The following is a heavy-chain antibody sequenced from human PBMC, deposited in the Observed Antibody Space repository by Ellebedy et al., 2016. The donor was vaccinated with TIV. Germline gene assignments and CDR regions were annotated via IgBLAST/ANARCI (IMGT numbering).Heavy chain of an antibody. J-gene: IGHJ6*02. D-gene: IGHD3-16*01. CDR1: GGSISSGSYY. Sequence: SETLSLTXTVSGGSISSGSYYWSWIRQPPGKGLDWIGNIYHSGSTYYNPSLRSRVTLSLDRSKNQVSLELSSVTAADTAVYYCARTDLRYGMDVWGQGTTVTVSS. CDR2: IYHSGST. V-gene: IGHV4-39*07. CDR3: ARTDLRYGMDV.